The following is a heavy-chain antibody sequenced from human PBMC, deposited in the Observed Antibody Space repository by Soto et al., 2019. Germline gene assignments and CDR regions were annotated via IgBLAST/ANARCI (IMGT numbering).Heavy chain of an antibody. V-gene: IGHV4-39*01. D-gene: IGHD2-15*01. CDR1: GDSISSGNYY. J-gene: IGHJ5*02. CDR3: ARREEYCSDINCRGFDP. Sequence: QLQLHESGPGLVKPSETLSLTCTVSGDSISSGNYYWGGIRQPPDKGPEWIGSIYYSGSTYYNPSLSSRVTISVDTSKNQFSLRLSSVTAADTAVYYCARREEYCSDINCRGFDPWGQGTLVTVSS. CDR2: IYYSGST.